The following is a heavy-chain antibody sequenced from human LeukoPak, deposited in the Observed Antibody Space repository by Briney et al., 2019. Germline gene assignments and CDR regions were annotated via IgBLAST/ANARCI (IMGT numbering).Heavy chain of an antibody. CDR3: ARLVRGVIIRVFYFDY. D-gene: IGHD3-10*01. CDR1: NYSISSGYY. Sequence: SETLSLTCTVSNYSISSGYYWGWIRQPPGKGLEWIGTIYHSGSTYYNPSLKSRVTISVDKSKNQFSLKLSSVTAADTAVYYCARLVRGVIIRVFYFDYWGQGTLVTVSS. J-gene: IGHJ4*02. V-gene: IGHV4-38-2*02. CDR2: IYHSGST.